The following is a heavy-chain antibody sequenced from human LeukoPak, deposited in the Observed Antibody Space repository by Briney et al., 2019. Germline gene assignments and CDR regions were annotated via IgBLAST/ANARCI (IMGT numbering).Heavy chain of an antibody. Sequence: GGSLRLSCAASGFTFSSYAMHWVRQAPGKGLEWVAVISYDGSNKYYADSVKGRFTISRDNSKNTLYLQMNSLRAEDTAVYYCAKEVAAAGTMAPDYWGQGTLVTVSS. CDR2: ISYDGSNK. J-gene: IGHJ4*02. D-gene: IGHD6-13*01. V-gene: IGHV3-30-3*01. CDR3: AKEVAAAGTMAPDY. CDR1: GFTFSSYA.